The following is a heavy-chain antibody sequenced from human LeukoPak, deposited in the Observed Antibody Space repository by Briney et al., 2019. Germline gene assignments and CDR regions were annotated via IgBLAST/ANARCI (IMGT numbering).Heavy chain of an antibody. J-gene: IGHJ3*02. CDR1: GGSISSSSYY. CDR2: ISYSGST. V-gene: IGHV4-39*07. Sequence: SETLSLTCTVSGGSISSSSYYWGWIRQPPGKGLEWIGSISYSGSTYYNPSLKSRVTISVDTSKNQFSLKLSSVTAADTAVYYCTRHHSRVGDAFDIWGLGTMVTVSS. CDR3: TRHHSRVGDAFDI.